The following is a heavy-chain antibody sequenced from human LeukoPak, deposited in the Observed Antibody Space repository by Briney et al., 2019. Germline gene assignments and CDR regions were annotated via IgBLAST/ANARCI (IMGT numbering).Heavy chain of an antibody. CDR1: GYSFTSYW. Sequence: GESLKISCKGSGYSFTSYWIGWVRQMPGKGLEWMGVIYPGDSDTRYSPSFQGQVTISADKSISTAYLQWSSLKASGTAMYYCARRDIAAAGNFDYWGQGTLATVSS. CDR3: ARRDIAAAGNFDY. J-gene: IGHJ4*02. CDR2: IYPGDSDT. D-gene: IGHD6-13*01. V-gene: IGHV5-51*01.